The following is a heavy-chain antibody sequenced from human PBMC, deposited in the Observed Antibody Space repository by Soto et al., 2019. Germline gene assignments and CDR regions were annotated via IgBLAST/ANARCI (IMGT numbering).Heavy chain of an antibody. J-gene: IGHJ4*02. Sequence: ASETLSLTCTVSGGSISSGGYYWSWIRQHPGKGLEWIGYIYYSGSTYYNPSLKSRVTISVDTSKNQFSLKLSSVTAADTAVYYCARYLSSIAASFDYWGQGTLVTVSS. CDR1: GGSISSGGYY. D-gene: IGHD6-6*01. CDR2: IYYSGST. V-gene: IGHV4-31*03. CDR3: ARYLSSIAASFDY.